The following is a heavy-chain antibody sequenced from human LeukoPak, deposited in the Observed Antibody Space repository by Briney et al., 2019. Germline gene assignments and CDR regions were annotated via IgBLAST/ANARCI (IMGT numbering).Heavy chain of an antibody. CDR1: GFTFSSYA. CDR3: ASFPRRNDAPVAGTGDY. J-gene: IGHJ4*02. D-gene: IGHD6-19*01. Sequence: PAGRSLRLSCAASGFTFSSYAMSWVRQAPGKGLEWVSAISGSGGSTYYADSVKGRFTISRDNSKNTLYLQMNSLRAEDTAVYYCASFPRRNDAPVAGTGDYWGQGTLVTVSS. CDR2: ISGSGGST. V-gene: IGHV3-23*01.